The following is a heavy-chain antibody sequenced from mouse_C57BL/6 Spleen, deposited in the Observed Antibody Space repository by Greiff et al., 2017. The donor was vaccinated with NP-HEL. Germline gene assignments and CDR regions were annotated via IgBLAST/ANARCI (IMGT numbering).Heavy chain of an antibody. J-gene: IGHJ2*01. CDR1: GFTFSDYY. V-gene: IGHV5-16*01. Sequence: EVKLVESEGGLVQPGSSMKLSCTASGFTFSDYYMAWVRQVPEKGLEWVANINYDGSSTYYLDSLKSRFIISRDNAKNILYLQMSSLKSEDTATYYCARFDYDYDQYYFDYWGQGTTLTVSS. D-gene: IGHD2-4*01. CDR3: ARFDYDYDQYYFDY. CDR2: INYDGSST.